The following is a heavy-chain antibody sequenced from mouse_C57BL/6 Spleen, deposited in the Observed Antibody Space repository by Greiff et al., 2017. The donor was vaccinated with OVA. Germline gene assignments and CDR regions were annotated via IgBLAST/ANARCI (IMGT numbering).Heavy chain of an antibody. J-gene: IGHJ3*01. Sequence: QVQLKESGPGLVQPSQCLSITCTVSGFSLTSYGVHWVRQSPGKGLEWLGVIWSGGSTDYNAAFISSLSISKDNSKSQVLYKMDRVQANDTAIYCCARNYGSSLAWVAYWGQGTLVTVSA. CDR2: IWSGGST. CDR3: ARNYGSSLAWVAY. V-gene: IGHV2-2*02. CDR1: GFSLTSYG. D-gene: IGHD1-1*01.